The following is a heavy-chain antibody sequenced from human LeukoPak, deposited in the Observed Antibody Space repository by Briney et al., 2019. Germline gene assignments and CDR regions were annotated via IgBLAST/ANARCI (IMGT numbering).Heavy chain of an antibody. CDR2: ISYSGST. D-gene: IGHD4-17*01. J-gene: IGHJ4*02. V-gene: IGHV4-30-4*08. Sequence: SETLSLTCTVSGGSISSGDYYWSWIRQPPGKGLEWIGNISYSGSTYHNPSLKSRVTISVDTLQNQFSLRLKSVTAADTAVYYCARAGDYELFDYWGQGTLVTVSS. CDR3: ARAGDYELFDY. CDR1: GGSISSGDYY.